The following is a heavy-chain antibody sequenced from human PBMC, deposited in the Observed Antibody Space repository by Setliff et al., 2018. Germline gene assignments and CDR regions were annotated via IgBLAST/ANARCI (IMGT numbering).Heavy chain of an antibody. CDR3: ARGINSVSWTPKY. J-gene: IGHJ4*02. CDR2: IYPDGTT. Sequence: LSLTCIVSADSMNNNFWTWIRRPPGKGLEWIGYIYPDGTTNYNPSLKSRMTISLDMSKNQFSLTLRSVTAADTAMYYCARGINSVSWTPKYWGRGTLVTVSS. CDR1: ADSMNNNF. D-gene: IGHD6-13*01. V-gene: IGHV4-4*08.